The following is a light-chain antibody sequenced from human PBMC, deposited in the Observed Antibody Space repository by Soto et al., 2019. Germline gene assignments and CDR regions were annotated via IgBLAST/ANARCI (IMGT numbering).Light chain of an antibody. J-gene: IGLJ2*01. Sequence: QSVLTQPPSVSAAPGQKVTISCSGSSSNIGNNYVSWYQQLPGTAPKLLIYDNNNRPSGIPDRFSGSKSGTSATLGITGPRTGDEADYYCGTCDSSLSAVVFGGGTKVTVL. CDR2: DNN. CDR3: GTCDSSLSAVV. V-gene: IGLV1-51*01. CDR1: SSNIGNNY.